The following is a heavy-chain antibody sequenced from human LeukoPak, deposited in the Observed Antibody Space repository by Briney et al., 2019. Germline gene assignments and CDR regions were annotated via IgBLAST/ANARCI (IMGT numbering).Heavy chain of an antibody. D-gene: IGHD3-22*01. CDR2: IDWDDEK. V-gene: IGHV2-70*04. J-gene: IGHJ4*02. CDR3: ARGQSGYLFDY. Sequence: KESGPALVKPTQTLTLTCSFSGFSLSTSGMRVSWIRQPPGKALEWLALIDWDDEKFYSTSLRTRLTISKDTSKNQVVLIMTNMDPVDTATYYCARGQSGYLFDYWGQGTLVTVSS. CDR1: GFSLSTSGMR.